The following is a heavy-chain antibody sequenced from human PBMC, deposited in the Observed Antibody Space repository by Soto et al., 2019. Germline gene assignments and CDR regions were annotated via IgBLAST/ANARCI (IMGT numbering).Heavy chain of an antibody. CDR3: ARVFRFYDILTGYLVNAFAI. CDR2: ISAYNGNI. V-gene: IGHV1-18*01. D-gene: IGHD3-9*01. J-gene: IGHJ3*02. Sequence: ASVKVSCKASGYTFTSYGISWVRQAPGQGLEWMGWISAYNGNINYAQKLQGRVTMTTDTSTSTAYMELRSLRSDDTAVYYCARVFRFYDILTGYLVNAFAIWGQGTMVTVSS. CDR1: GYTFTSYG.